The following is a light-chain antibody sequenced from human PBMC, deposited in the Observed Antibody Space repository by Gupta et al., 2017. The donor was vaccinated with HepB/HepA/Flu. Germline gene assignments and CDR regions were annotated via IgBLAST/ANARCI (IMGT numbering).Light chain of an antibody. J-gene: IGLJ2*01. V-gene: IGLV1-40*01. CDR3: QSYDSSLSGVV. CDR2: RNS. Sequence: QSVLTQPPSVSGAPGQRVTISCTGSSSNIGAGYDVHWYQQLPGTAPKLLIYRNSNRPSGVPDRISGSSSGTSASLAITGLQAEDEAHYYCQSYDSSLSGVVFGGGTRLTVL. CDR1: SSNIGAGYD.